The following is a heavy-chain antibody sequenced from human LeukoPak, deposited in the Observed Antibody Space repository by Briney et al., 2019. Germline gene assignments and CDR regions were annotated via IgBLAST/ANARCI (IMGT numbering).Heavy chain of an antibody. Sequence: PSQTLSLTCTVSGGSISSGGYYWSWIRQHPGKGLEWIGYIYYSGSTYYNPSLKSRVTISVDTSKNQFSLKLSSVTAADTAVYYCARGEIVVVPAATNWAYNFDYWGQGTLVTVSS. D-gene: IGHD2-2*01. V-gene: IGHV4-31*03. CDR1: GGSISSGGYY. J-gene: IGHJ4*02. CDR3: ARGEIVVVPAATNWAYNFDY. CDR2: IYYSGST.